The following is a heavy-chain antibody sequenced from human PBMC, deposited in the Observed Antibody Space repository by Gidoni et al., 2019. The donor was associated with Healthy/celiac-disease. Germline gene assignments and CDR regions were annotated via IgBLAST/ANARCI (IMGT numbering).Heavy chain of an antibody. CDR1: GGSITSGSYY. CDR2: IYTRGST. J-gene: IGHJ6*02. D-gene: IGHD3-16*01. V-gene: IGHV4-61*02. CDR3: ASLGLRENYYYGMDV. Sequence: QVQLQESGPGLVKHSQTLSPTCTVSGGSITSGSYYWSWIRKPAGKGLEWIGRIYTRGSTNYNPSLKSRVTISVDTSKNQFSLKLSSVTAADTAVYYCASLGLRENYYYGMDVWGQGTTVTVSS.